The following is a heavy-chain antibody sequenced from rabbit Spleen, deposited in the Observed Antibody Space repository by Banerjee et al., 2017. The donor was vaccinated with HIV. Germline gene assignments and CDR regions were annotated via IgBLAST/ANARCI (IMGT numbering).Heavy chain of an antibody. J-gene: IGHJ4*01. CDR1: GFYYNSTYD. D-gene: IGHD6-1*01. CDR3: TRDDGSYDYIDGYFNF. Sequence: QRMEECGRDRVKPGGSLTRTCRASGFYYNSTYDICWFRQAPGKGLGWIGFIYTGNGKNYYASWAKGRLTISNTSSTTVSLQLTSLTAADTSTYFCTRDDGSYDYIDGYFNFWGPGTLVTVS. CDR2: IYTGNGKN. V-gene: IGHV1S40*01.